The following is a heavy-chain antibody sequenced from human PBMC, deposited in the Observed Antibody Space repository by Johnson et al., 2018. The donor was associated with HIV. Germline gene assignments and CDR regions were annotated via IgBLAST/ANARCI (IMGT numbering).Heavy chain of an antibody. CDR2: IWYDGSNK. CDR1: GFSFDDYG. CDR3: VRASLARGGKIRAFDI. J-gene: IGHJ3*02. Sequence: QVQLVESGGGVVRPGGSLRLSCEGSGFSFDDYGISWVRQAPGKGLEWVAVIWYDGSNKYYADSVTGRFTISRDNSKNTLYLQMNSLRAEDTAVFYCVRASLARGGKIRAFDIWGQGTMVTVSS. V-gene: IGHV3-33*08. D-gene: IGHD4-23*01.